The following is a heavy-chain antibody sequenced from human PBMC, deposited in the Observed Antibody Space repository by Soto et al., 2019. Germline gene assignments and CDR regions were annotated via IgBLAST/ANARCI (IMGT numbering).Heavy chain of an antibody. CDR1: GGSISSYY. J-gene: IGHJ5*02. Sequence: SETLSLTCTVSGGSISSYYWSCIRQPPGKGLEWIGYIHYSGSTNYNPSLKSRVTISVDTSKNQFSLKLSSVTAADTAVYYCARDRYSSSWQNWFDPWGQGTLVTVSS. V-gene: IGHV4-59*01. CDR2: IHYSGST. CDR3: ARDRYSSSWQNWFDP. D-gene: IGHD6-13*01.